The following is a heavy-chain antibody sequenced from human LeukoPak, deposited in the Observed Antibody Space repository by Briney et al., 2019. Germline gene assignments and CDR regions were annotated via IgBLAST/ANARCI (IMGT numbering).Heavy chain of an antibody. CDR3: AXXXXXXXYDFWSGHDAFDI. CDR1: GYTFTGYY. D-gene: IGHD3-3*01. Sequence: ASVKVSCKASGYTFTGYYMHWVRQAPGQGLEWMGWINPNSGGTNYAQKFQGRVTMTRDTSISTAYMELSRLRSDDTAVYYCAXXXXXXXYDFWSGHDAFDIWGQGTMVTVSS. J-gene: IGHJ3*02. V-gene: IGHV1-2*02. CDR2: INPNSGGT.